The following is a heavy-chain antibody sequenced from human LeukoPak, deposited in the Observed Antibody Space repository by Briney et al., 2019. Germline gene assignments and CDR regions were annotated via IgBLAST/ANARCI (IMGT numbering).Heavy chain of an antibody. CDR3: ARRNSAGSYYYYYGMDV. Sequence: SETLSLTCTVSGGSISSYYWSWIRQPPGKGLEWIGYIYYSGSTNYNPSLTSRVTISVDTSKNQFSLKLSSVTAAGTAVYYCARRNSAGSYYYYYGMDVWGQGTTVTVSS. CDR1: GGSISSYY. V-gene: IGHV4-59*08. CDR2: IYYSGST. J-gene: IGHJ6*02. D-gene: IGHD6-19*01.